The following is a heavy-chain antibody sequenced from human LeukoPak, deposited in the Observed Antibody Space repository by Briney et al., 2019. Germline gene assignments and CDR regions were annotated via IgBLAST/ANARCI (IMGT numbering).Heavy chain of an antibody. V-gene: IGHV3-21*01. Sequence: GGSLRLSCAASGFTLSSYSMNWVRQAPGKGLEGVSSISSSSSYIYYADSVKGRFTISRDNAKNSLYLQMNSLRAEDTAVYYCAARGQWLVELDYWGQGTLVTVSS. CDR3: AARGQWLVELDY. CDR2: ISSSSSYI. D-gene: IGHD6-19*01. J-gene: IGHJ4*02. CDR1: GFTLSSYS.